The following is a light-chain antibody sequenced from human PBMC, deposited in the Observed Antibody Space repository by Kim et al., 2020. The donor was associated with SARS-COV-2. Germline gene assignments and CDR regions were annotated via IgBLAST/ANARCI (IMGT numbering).Light chain of an antibody. CDR3: QVWDSSSYHPVV. J-gene: IGLJ2*01. CDR1: NMGSER. Sequence: PGKAARIACGGNNMGSERVHWDQQRPGQAPVLGVYDDSDRPSGIPERFSGSKSGNTATLTISRVEAGDEADYYCQVWDSSSYHPVVFGGGTQLTVL. V-gene: IGLV3-21*03. CDR2: DDS.